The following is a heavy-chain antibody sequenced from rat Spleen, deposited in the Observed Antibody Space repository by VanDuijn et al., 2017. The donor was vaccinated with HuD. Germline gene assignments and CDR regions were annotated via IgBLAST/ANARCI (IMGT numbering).Heavy chain of an antibody. D-gene: IGHD1-12*02. CDR2: ISPSGGNT. CDR1: GFTFSDYY. V-gene: IGHV5-25*01. Sequence: EVKLVESGGGLVQPGRSLKLSCAASGFTFSDYYMAWVRQAPTKGLEWVASISPSGGNTYYRDSMKGRFTVSRDNVKNTLYLQMDSLRSEDTATYYCARHPGYDGSYYSSHWYFDFWGPGTMVTVSS. J-gene: IGHJ1*01. CDR3: ARHPGYDGSYYSSHWYFDF.